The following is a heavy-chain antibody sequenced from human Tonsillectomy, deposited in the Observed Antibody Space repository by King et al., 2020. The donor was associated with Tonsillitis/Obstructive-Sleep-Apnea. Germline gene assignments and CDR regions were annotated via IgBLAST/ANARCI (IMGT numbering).Heavy chain of an antibody. CDR3: ARESGIQLWSTPPDSFDI. J-gene: IGHJ3*02. Sequence: VQLVESGGGVVQPGRSLTLSCAASGFTFSNYAMHWVRQAPGKGLEWVAVISYDGSNKYYADSVKGRFTISRDNSKNTLYLQMNSLRAEYTAVYYCARESGIQLWSTPPDSFDIWGQGTMVTVS. V-gene: IGHV3-30-3*01. CDR2: ISYDGSNK. CDR1: GFTFSNYA. D-gene: IGHD5-18*01.